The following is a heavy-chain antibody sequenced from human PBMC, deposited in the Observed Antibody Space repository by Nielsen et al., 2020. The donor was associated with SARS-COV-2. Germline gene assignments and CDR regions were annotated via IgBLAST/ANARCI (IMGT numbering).Heavy chain of an antibody. V-gene: IGHV3-30*03. CDR2: ISYDGSNK. J-gene: IGHJ6*02. CDR3: ARSWGSSTSFLWRD. CDR1: GFTFSSYG. Sequence: GGSLRLSCAASGFTFSSYGMHWVRQAPGKGLEWVAVISYDGSNKYYADSVKGRFTISRDNAKNSLYLQMNSLRAEDTALYHCARSWGSSTSFLWRDWGQGTTVTVSS. D-gene: IGHD2-2*01.